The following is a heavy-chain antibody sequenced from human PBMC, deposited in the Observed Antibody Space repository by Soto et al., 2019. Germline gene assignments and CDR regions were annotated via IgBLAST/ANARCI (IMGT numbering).Heavy chain of an antibody. CDR1: GDTFNRYA. CDR3: ARGARFLEWLSFDH. D-gene: IGHD3-3*01. Sequence: QVQLEQSGAEVKTLGSSVKVSCKASGDTFNRYAISWVRQAPGQGREWMGGIIPIFGTANYAPQFQDRVTITEDESTSTAYMELTRLKSEDTAVYFCARGARFLEWLSFDHWGQGTLVTVSS. V-gene: IGHV1-69*12. CDR2: IIPIFGTA. J-gene: IGHJ4*02.